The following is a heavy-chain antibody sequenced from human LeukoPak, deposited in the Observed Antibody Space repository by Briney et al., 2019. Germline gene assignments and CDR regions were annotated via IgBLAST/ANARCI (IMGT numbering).Heavy chain of an antibody. CDR1: GYSFTNYW. Sequence: GESLKISCKGSGYSFTNYWIGWVRQMPGKGLEWMGIIYPGDSDTRYSPSFQGQVTISADKSISTAYLQWSSLKASDTAMYYYARQVVDYGGTPHLDYWGQGTLVTVSS. J-gene: IGHJ4*02. CDR3: ARQVVDYGGTPHLDY. V-gene: IGHV5-51*01. CDR2: IYPGDSDT. D-gene: IGHD4-23*01.